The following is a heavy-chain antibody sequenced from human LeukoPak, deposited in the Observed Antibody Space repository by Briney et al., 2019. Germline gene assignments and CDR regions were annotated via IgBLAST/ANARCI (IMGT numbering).Heavy chain of an antibody. V-gene: IGHV4-61*02. CDR1: GDSISSGDYY. D-gene: IGHD6-19*01. J-gene: IGHJ4*02. CDR2: ISSSGST. CDR3: ARGRRYSSGWPFDY. Sequence: SETLSLTCTVSGDSISSGDYYWSWIRQPAGKGLEWIGRISSSGSTNYNPSLKSRVTISVDTSKNQFSLKLSSVTAADTAVYYCARGRRYSSGWPFDYWGQGTLVTVSS.